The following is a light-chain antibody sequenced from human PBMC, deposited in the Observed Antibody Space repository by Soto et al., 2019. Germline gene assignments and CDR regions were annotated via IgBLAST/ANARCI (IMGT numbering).Light chain of an antibody. CDR2: GAS. Sequence: EIVMTQSPATLSVSPGERATLSCRASQSVSTNLACYQQKPGQAPRLLNYGASTRATGIPARFSGSGSGTEFPLSISSLQSEDFEVYYCQQYDNRPFTFGPGTKVDIK. J-gene: IGKJ3*01. CDR3: QQYDNRPFT. V-gene: IGKV3-15*01. CDR1: QSVSTN.